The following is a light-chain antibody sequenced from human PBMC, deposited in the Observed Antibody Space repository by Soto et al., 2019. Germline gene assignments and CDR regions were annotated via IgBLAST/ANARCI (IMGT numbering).Light chain of an antibody. J-gene: IGLJ3*02. CDR3: AAWDDRLNGPV. CDR1: SSNIGSKT. Sequence: QSVLTQPPSASGTPGQRVTISCSGSSSNIGSKTVNWYQQLPGTAPKLLIYSNNQRPSGVPDRFSGSKSGTSASLAISGLQSEDEADYHCAAWDDRLNGPVFGGGTKATVL. CDR2: SNN. V-gene: IGLV1-44*01.